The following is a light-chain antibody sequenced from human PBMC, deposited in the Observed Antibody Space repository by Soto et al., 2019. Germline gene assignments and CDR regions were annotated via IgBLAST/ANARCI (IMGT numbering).Light chain of an antibody. CDR2: GAS. CDR3: QKYGSSPLT. CDR1: QSISSNH. Sequence: EIVGTQSAGTLSLSPGGRVTRTCRASQSISSNHLAWYQHKPGQAPRLLIHGASTRATGTPDRFSGSGSGTNFTLTISRLEPEDFAVYYCQKYGSSPLTFGGGTKVDIK. V-gene: IGKV3-20*01. J-gene: IGKJ4*01.